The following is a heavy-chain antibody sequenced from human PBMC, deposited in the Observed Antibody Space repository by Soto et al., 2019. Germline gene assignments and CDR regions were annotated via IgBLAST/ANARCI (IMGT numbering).Heavy chain of an antibody. CDR3: AKEGGYYGSGSYSVGENYYGMDV. Sequence: QVQLVESGGGVVQPGRSLRLSCAASGFTFSSYGMHWVRQAPGKGLEWVAVISYDGSNKYYADSVKGRFTISRDNSKNTLYLQMNCLRAGDTAVYYCAKEGGYYGSGSYSVGENYYGMDVWGQGTTVTVSS. V-gene: IGHV3-30*18. CDR2: ISYDGSNK. CDR1: GFTFSSYG. D-gene: IGHD3-10*01. J-gene: IGHJ6*02.